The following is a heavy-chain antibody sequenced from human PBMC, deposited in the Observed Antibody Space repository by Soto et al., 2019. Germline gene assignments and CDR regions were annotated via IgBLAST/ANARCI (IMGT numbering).Heavy chain of an antibody. V-gene: IGHV3-23*01. D-gene: IGHD4-17*01. CDR3: ARDAFHGDYKYTFDY. Sequence: GGSLRLSCAASGFTFSSYAMSWVRQAPGKGLEWVSAISGSGGSTYYADSVKGRFTISRDNSKKTLYLQMNSLRAEDTAVYYCARDAFHGDYKYTFDYWGQGTLVTVSS. J-gene: IGHJ4*02. CDR1: GFTFSSYA. CDR2: ISGSGGST.